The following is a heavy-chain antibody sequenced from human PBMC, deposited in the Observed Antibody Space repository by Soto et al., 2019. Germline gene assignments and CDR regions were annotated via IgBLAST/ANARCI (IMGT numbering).Heavy chain of an antibody. CDR1: GGTLSSFT. Sequence: QVHLVQSGAEVKKPGSSVKVSCKASGGTLSSFTISWVRQAPGQGPEWMGGITPRFATAKYAQKFQGRVTITADESTNTLYMELSSLRSEDTAVYYCARCRGTVTTPGFMGPLDYWGQGTLVTVSS. CDR2: ITPRFATA. J-gene: IGHJ4*02. CDR3: ARCRGTVTTPGFMGPLDY. D-gene: IGHD2-15*01. V-gene: IGHV1-69*01.